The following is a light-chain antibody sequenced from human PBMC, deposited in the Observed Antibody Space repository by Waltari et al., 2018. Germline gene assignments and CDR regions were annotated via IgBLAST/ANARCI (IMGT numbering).Light chain of an antibody. Sequence: DIVMTQSPDSLAVSLGERATINCKSSQSVFSTPNRENCLGWYQQKPGQPPKLLFYWASTREPGVPDRFSASGSGTDFTLSISSLQAEDVALYYCQQYYTSPSTFGQGTRLEI. J-gene: IGKJ5*01. CDR1: QSVFSTPNRENC. V-gene: IGKV4-1*01. CDR3: QQYYTSPST. CDR2: WAS.